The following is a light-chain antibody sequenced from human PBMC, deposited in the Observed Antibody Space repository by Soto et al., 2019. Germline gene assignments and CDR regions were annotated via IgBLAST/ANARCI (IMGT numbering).Light chain of an antibody. CDR3: QQRHMWPIT. J-gene: IGKJ5*01. CDR1: QSFRGL. Sequence: EVVLTQSPVTLSLSPGERATLSCRASQSFRGLLAWYQQKPGQAPRLLIYDAYNRATGIPPRFSGSGSGTDFTLTISSLEPEDSAVXXCQQRHMWPITFGQGTRLEIK. CDR2: DAY. V-gene: IGKV3-11*01.